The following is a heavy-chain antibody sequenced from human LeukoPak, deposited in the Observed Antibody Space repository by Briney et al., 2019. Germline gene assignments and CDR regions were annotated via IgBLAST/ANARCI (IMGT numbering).Heavy chain of an antibody. CDR1: GGSISSGGYY. CDR3: ARADESLVYGMDV. V-gene: IGHV4-61*08. CDR2: FSYSGST. J-gene: IGHJ6*02. Sequence: KPSETLSLTCTVSGGSISSGGYYWSWIRQSPGKGLEWIGYFSYSGSTHYSPSLTSRVAISVDTSRNQLSLKLRSVTAADTAIYYCARADESLVYGMDVWGPGTTVIVSS.